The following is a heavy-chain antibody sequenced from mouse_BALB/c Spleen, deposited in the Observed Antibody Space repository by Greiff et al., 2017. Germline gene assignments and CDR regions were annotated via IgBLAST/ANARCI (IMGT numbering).Heavy chain of an antibody. CDR1: GYTFTSYY. CDR2: IYPGNVNT. CDR3: ARSYDGLYAMDY. D-gene: IGHD2-3*01. J-gene: IGHJ4*01. Sequence: QVQLQQSGPELVKPGASVRISCKASGYTFTSYYIHWVKQRPGQGLEWIGWIYPGNVNTKYNEKFKGKATLTADKSSSTAYMQLSSLTSEDSAVYLCARSYDGLYAMDYWGQGTSVTVSA. V-gene: IGHV1S56*01.